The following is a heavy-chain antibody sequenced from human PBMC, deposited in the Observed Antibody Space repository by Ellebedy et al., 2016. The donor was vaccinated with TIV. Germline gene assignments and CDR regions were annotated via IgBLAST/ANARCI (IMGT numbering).Heavy chain of an antibody. Sequence: PGGSLRLSCAASGFTFSSSILHWVRQAPGKGLEWVALISPDGRDKQYGASVKGRSTISRDDSRNTLYLQMHSLRAEDTAVYYCARDRTYYFDSSGYSDWGQGTLVTVS. V-gene: IGHV3-30*04. CDR1: GFTFSSSI. D-gene: IGHD3-22*01. CDR2: ISPDGRDK. J-gene: IGHJ4*02. CDR3: ARDRTYYFDSSGYSD.